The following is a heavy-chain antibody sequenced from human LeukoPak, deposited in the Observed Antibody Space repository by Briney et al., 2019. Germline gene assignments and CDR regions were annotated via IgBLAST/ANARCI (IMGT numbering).Heavy chain of an antibody. V-gene: IGHV3-23*01. Sequence: GGSLRLSCAASGFTFSSYAMSWVRQAPGKGLEWVSAISGSGGSTYYADSVKGRFTISRDNSKNTLYLQMNILRAADTAVYYCAKAYGDYVRYFDYWGQGTLVTVSS. CDR2: ISGSGGST. CDR3: AKAYGDYVRYFDY. CDR1: GFTFSSYA. D-gene: IGHD4-17*01. J-gene: IGHJ4*02.